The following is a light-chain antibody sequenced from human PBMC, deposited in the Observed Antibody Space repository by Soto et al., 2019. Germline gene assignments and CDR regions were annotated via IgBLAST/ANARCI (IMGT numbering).Light chain of an antibody. V-gene: IGKV3-20*01. CDR1: QSVSSSY. Sequence: EIVLTQSPGNLSLSPGDRSTLSCRASQSVSSSYLAWYQQKPGQAPSLLIYGASSRATGIPDRFSGSGSGTDFTLTISRLETEEFAVYDCRQYGSSPPLTFGGGTKAEIK. J-gene: IGKJ4*01. CDR3: RQYGSSPPLT. CDR2: GAS.